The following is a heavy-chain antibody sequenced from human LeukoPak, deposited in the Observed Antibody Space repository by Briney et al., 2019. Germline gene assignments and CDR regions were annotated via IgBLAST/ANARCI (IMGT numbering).Heavy chain of an antibody. CDR2: VYGSGST. CDR1: GGSISNYY. CDR3: ARDCSGATCYPF. J-gene: IGHJ4*02. D-gene: IGHD2-15*01. Sequence: SETLSLTCTVSGGSISNYYWSWIRQPAGKGLEWIGRVYGSGSTNYNPSLKSRVTMSVDRSMNQFSLEVKSVTVADTAVYYCARDCSGATCYPFWGQGTLVTVSS. V-gene: IGHV4-4*07.